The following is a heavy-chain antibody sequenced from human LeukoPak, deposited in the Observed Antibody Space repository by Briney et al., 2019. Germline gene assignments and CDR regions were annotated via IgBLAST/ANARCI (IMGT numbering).Heavy chain of an antibody. CDR3: ARETVDCGGDCHLLFDY. D-gene: IGHD2-21*02. CDR1: GFTFSSYW. CDR2: ISQDGSEK. Sequence: GGSLRLSCAASGFTFSSYWMSWVRQAPGKGLEWVGQISQDGSEKYYGDSVRGRFTFSRDNAKSSLYLQMNSLRAEDTAVYYCARETVDCGGDCHLLFDYWGQGTLVTVSS. J-gene: IGHJ4*02. V-gene: IGHV3-7*01.